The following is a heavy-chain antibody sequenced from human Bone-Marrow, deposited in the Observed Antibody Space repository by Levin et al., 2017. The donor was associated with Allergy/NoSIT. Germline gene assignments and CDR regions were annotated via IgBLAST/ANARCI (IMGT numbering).Heavy chain of an antibody. CDR2: ITWNAVTT. D-gene: IGHD3-10*01. CDR3: ARDRVGFGELLYFFDS. Sequence: RGSLRLSCAASGFTFDDSGMGWVRQVPGKGLEWVSGITWNAVTTDYADSVKGRFTISRDNAKNSLYLQMNRLRAEDTAVYYCARDRVGFGELLYFFDSWGQGTLVTVSS. V-gene: IGHV3-20*04. CDR1: GFTFDDSG. J-gene: IGHJ4*02.